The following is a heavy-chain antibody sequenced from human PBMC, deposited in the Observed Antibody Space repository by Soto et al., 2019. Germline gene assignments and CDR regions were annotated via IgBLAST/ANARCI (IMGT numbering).Heavy chain of an antibody. J-gene: IGHJ2*01. CDR1: GGSFSGYY. CDR3: ARGRGDGYNQHWYFDL. CDR2: INHSGST. Sequence: QVHLQQWGAGLLKPSETLSLTCAVYGGSFSGYYWSWIRQPPGKGLEWIGEINHSGSTNYNPSLKSRVSISVGTSNNLCSLKLSSVTAADTAVYYCARGRGDGYNQHWYFDLWGRGTLVTVSS. V-gene: IGHV4-34*01. D-gene: IGHD3-10*01.